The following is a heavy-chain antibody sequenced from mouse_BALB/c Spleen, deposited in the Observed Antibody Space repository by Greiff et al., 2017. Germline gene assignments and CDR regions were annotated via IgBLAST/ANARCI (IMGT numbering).Heavy chain of an antibody. CDR3: SRGYYGSSFYWYFDV. V-gene: IGHV1-55*01. J-gene: IGHJ1*01. Sequence: QVHVKQPGAELVKPGASVKMSCKASGYTFTSYWINWVKQRPGQGLEWIGDIYPGRGITNYNEKFKSKATLTLDTSSSTAYMQLSSLTSEDSAVYYCSRGYYGSSFYWYFDVWGAGTTVTVSS. CDR2: IYPGRGIT. CDR1: GYTFTSYW. D-gene: IGHD1-1*01.